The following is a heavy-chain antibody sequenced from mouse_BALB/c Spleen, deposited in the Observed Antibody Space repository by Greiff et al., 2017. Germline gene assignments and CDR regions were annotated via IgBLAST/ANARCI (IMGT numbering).Heavy chain of an antibody. Sequence: VQLQESGGGLVQPGGSLKLSCAASGFTFSSYGMSWVRQTPDKRLELVATINSNGGSTYYPDSVKGRFTISRDNAKNTLYLQMSSLKSEDTAMYYCARSRGHYGEGFAYWGQGTLVTVSA. CDR1: GFTFSSYG. D-gene: IGHD1-1*01. CDR3: ARSRGHYGEGFAY. J-gene: IGHJ3*01. CDR2: INSNGGST. V-gene: IGHV5-6-3*01.